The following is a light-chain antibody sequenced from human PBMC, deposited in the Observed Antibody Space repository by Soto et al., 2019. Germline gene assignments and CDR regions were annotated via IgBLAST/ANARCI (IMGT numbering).Light chain of an antibody. CDR2: EVV. CDR1: KSDIGVYDF. J-gene: IGLJ1*01. CDR3: KSYAGSNTYV. Sequence: QSVLTQPPSASGSHGQSVTISCTGTKSDIGVYDFVSWYQHHPGKAPRLIIYEVVQRPSGVPDRFSGSKSGNTASLTVSGLQAADEADYFCKSYAGSNTYVFGSGTNVTVL. V-gene: IGLV2-8*01.